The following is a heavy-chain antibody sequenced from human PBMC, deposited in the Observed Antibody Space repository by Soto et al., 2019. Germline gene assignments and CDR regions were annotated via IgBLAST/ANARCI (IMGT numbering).Heavy chain of an antibody. D-gene: IGHD6-13*01. CDR1: GGSVSSGSYY. V-gene: IGHV4-61*01. J-gene: IGHJ3*02. CDR3: ARGGHIAAAGTNAFDI. Sequence: QVQLQESGPGLVKPSETLSLTCTVSGGSVSSGSYYWSWIRQPPGKGLEWIGYIYYSGSTNYNPSLKSRVTISVDTSKNQFSLKLSSVTAADTAVYYCARGGHIAAAGTNAFDIWGQGTMVTVSS. CDR2: IYYSGST.